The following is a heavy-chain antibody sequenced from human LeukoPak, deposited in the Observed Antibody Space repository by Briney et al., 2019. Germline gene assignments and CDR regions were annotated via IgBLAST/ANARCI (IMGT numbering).Heavy chain of an antibody. CDR3: ARDSRLGTTYYFDY. CDR2: IYSGGST. D-gene: IGHD5-12*01. J-gene: IGHJ4*02. Sequence: GGSLRLSCAASGFAFSSYAMSWVRRAPGKGLEWVSVIYSGGSTYYADSVKGRFTISRDNSKNTLYLQMNSLRAEDTAVYYCARDSRLGTTYYFDYWGQGTLVTVSS. V-gene: IGHV3-66*01. CDR1: GFAFSSYA.